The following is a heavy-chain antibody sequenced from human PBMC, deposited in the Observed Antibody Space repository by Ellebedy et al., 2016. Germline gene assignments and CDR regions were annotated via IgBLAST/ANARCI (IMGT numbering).Heavy chain of an antibody. Sequence: GGSLRLSCTASAFTVSSNYMSWVRQAPGKGLEWVSVIYNGGNTSYADSVKGRFTISRDSSKNTLYLQMNDLRPEDTAVYYCATRAVNSSSRFYFDYWGQGTLVTVSS. V-gene: IGHV3-53*01. CDR3: ATRAVNSSSRFYFDY. CDR2: IYNGGNT. D-gene: IGHD6-13*01. CDR1: AFTVSSNY. J-gene: IGHJ4*02.